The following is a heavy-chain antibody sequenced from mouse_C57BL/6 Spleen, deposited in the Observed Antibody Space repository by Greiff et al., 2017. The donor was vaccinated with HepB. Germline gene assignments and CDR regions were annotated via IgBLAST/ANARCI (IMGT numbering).Heavy chain of an antibody. D-gene: IGHD1-1*02. CDR1: GYTFTSYW. CDR2: IYPGSGST. J-gene: IGHJ2*01. V-gene: IGHV1-55*01. CDR3: ASGRIGWSDY. Sequence: QVQLQQPGAELVKPGASVKMSCKASGYTFTSYWITWVKQRPGQGLEWIGDIYPGSGSTTYNEKFKSKATLTVDTASSTAYMQLSSLTSEDSAVYDCASGRIGWSDYWGQGTTLTVSS.